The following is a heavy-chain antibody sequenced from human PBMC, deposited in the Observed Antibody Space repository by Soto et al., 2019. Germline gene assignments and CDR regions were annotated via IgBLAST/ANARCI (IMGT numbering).Heavy chain of an antibody. D-gene: IGHD3-10*01. J-gene: IGHJ4*02. CDR3: ARDGDYYGSGSFPIFDY. CDR1: GFTFSSYA. V-gene: IGHV3-30-3*01. CDR2: ISYDGSNK. Sequence: GGSLRLSCAASGFTFSSYAMHWVRQAPGKGLEWVAVISYDGSNKYYADSVKGRFTISRDNSKNTLYLQMNSLRAEDTAVYYCARDGDYYGSGSFPIFDYWGQGTLVTVSS.